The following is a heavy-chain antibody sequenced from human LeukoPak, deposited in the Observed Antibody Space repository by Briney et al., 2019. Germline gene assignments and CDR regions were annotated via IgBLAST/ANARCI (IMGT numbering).Heavy chain of an antibody. CDR1: GGTFSSYA. Sequence: SVNVSCKASGGTFSSYAISWVRQAPGQGLEWMGGIIPIFGTANYAQKFQGRVTITADESTSTAYMELSSLRSEDTAVYYCAREAVQYPNWFDPWGQGTLVTVSS. V-gene: IGHV1-69*13. D-gene: IGHD2-2*01. CDR2: IIPIFGTA. J-gene: IGHJ5*02. CDR3: AREAVQYPNWFDP.